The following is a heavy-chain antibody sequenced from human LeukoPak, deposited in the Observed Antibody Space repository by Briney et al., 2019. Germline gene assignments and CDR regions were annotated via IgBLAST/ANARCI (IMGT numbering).Heavy chain of an antibody. V-gene: IGHV3-21*04. J-gene: IGHJ4*02. CDR2: ISSSSSYI. CDR3: AKDGPRDSGYDFWY. D-gene: IGHD5-12*01. CDR1: GFTFSSYS. Sequence: PGGSLRLSCAASGFTFSSYSMNWVRQAPGKGLEWVSSISSSSSYIYYADSVKGRFTISRDNAKNSLYLQMNSLRAEDTAVYYCAKDGPRDSGYDFWYWGQGTLVTVSS.